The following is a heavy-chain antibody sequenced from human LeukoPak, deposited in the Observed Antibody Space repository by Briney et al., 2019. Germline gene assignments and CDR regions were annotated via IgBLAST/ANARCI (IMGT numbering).Heavy chain of an antibody. CDR1: GGSIRYYY. Sequence: SETLSLTCTVSGGSIRYYYWSWIRQSPGKGLEWIGYIYYNGTTNYNPSLKSRVTISVDMSKNQFSLKMSSVTTADTAVYYCARKGGLFDYWGQGRLVTVSS. CDR2: IYYNGTT. D-gene: IGHD2-15*01. J-gene: IGHJ4*02. V-gene: IGHV4-59*01. CDR3: ARKGGLFDY.